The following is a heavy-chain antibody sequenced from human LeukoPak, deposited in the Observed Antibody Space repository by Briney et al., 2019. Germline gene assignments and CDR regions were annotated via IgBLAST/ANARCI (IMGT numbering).Heavy chain of an antibody. Sequence: PSETLSLTCAVSGVSISSGDYYWTWIRQPPGKGLEWIGYISYSGSTYYNPSLKSGITISLDTSKNQFSLKVTSVTAADTAVYYCARDEYSYYVDVWGTGTTVTVSS. CDR1: GVSISSGDYY. J-gene: IGHJ6*03. CDR3: ARDEYSYYVDV. V-gene: IGHV4-30-4*08. CDR2: ISYSGST.